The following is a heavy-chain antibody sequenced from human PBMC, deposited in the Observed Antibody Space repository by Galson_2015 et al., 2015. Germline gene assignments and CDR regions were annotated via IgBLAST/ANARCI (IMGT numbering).Heavy chain of an antibody. CDR1: GFTFSSYA. CDR2: ISYDGSNK. J-gene: IGHJ6*02. D-gene: IGHD6-6*01. Sequence: SLRLSCAASGFTFSSYAMHWVRQAPGKGLEWVAVISYDGSNKYYADSVKGRFTISRDNSKNTLYLQMNSLRAEDTAVYYCARGQLVGPRPDYYYYGMDVWGQGTTVTVSS. CDR3: ARGQLVGPRPDYYYYGMDV. V-gene: IGHV3-30-3*01.